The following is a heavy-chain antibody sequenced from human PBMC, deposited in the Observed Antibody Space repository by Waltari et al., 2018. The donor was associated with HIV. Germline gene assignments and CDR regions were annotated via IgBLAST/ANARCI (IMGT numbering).Heavy chain of an antibody. CDR2: IYYSGST. V-gene: IGHV4-39*01. CDR1: GGSISSSSYY. D-gene: IGHD5-12*01. CDR3: ARRGSRGYDIN. J-gene: IGHJ4*02. Sequence: QLQLQESGPGLVKPSETLSLTCTVSGGSISSSSYYWGWIRQPPGKGLEWIGSIYYSGSTYYNPSLKSRVTISVDTSKNQFSLKLSSVTAADTAVYYCARRGSRGYDINWGQGTLVTVSS.